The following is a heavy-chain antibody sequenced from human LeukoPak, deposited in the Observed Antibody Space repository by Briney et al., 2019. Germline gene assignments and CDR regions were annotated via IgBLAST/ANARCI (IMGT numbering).Heavy chain of an antibody. J-gene: IGHJ4*02. Sequence: ASVKVSCKASGYTFTGYYMRWVRQAPGQGLEWMGWINPNSGGTNYAQKFQGRVTMTRDTSISTAYMELSRLRSDDTAVYYCARDRSLSMATISDYWGQGTLVTVSS. D-gene: IGHD5-24*01. V-gene: IGHV1-2*02. CDR1: GYTFTGYY. CDR3: ARDRSLSMATISDY. CDR2: INPNSGGT.